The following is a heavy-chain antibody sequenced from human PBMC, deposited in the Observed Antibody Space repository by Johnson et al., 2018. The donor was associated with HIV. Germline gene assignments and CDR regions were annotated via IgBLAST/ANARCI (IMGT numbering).Heavy chain of an antibody. CDR3: ARGGNNHAFDI. Sequence: VQLVESGGGLVQPGGSLRLSCAASGFTFSSYDMHWVRQATGKGLEWVSAIGTAGDTYYPGSVKGRFTISRENAKNSLHLQMNSLRAEDTAVYYCARGGNNHAFDIWGQGTMVTVSS. J-gene: IGHJ3*02. D-gene: IGHD5-24*01. CDR1: GFTFSSYD. V-gene: IGHV3-13*01. CDR2: IGTAGDT.